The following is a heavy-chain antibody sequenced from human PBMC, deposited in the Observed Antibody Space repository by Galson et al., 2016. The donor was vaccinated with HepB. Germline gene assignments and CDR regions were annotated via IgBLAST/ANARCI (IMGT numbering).Heavy chain of an antibody. J-gene: IGHJ3*01. CDR2: IYNSGST. CDR1: GGSISSYY. CDR3: ASSEYCTSSSCYRAFDF. D-gene: IGHD2-2*01. V-gene: IGHV4-59*01. Sequence: SETLSLTCTVSGGSISSYYWSWIRQPPGKGLEWIGHIYNSGSTKYNPSLRSRVAMSIDKSKNQFSLELTPVTAADTAVYYCASSEYCTSSSCYRAFDFWGLGTMVTVSS.